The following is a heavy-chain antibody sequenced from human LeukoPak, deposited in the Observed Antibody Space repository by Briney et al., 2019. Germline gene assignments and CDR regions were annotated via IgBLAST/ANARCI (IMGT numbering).Heavy chain of an antibody. CDR3: ATPPYCTSTSCPPD. CDR1: GFTFSSYW. V-gene: IGHV3-74*01. J-gene: IGHJ4*02. CDR2: INTDGGST. Sequence: GGSLRLSCAASGFTFSSYWMHWVRQAPGKGLVWVSRINTDGGSTSYADSVKGRFTISRDNAKNTLYLQMNSLRAEDTAVYYCATPPYCTSTSCPPDWGQGTLVTVSS. D-gene: IGHD2-2*01.